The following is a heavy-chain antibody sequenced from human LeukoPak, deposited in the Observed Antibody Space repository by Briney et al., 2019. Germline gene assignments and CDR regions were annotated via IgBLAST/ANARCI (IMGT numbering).Heavy chain of an antibody. Sequence: GGSLRLSCSVSGFTFSNYWMSWVRQAPGKGLEWEANINQDGSLKYYVDSLKGRFTISRDNAKNLLYLQMNSLRAEDTAVYYCARIGYSSSSVDYWGQGTLVTVSS. J-gene: IGHJ4*02. CDR2: INQDGSLK. D-gene: IGHD6-6*01. CDR3: ARIGYSSSSVDY. V-gene: IGHV3-7*01. CDR1: GFTFSNYW.